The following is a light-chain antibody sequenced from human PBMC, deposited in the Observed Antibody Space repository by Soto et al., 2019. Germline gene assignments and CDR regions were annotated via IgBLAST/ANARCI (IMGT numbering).Light chain of an antibody. Sequence: QSVLTQPPSVSGSPGQSVTISCTGTSSDVGGYNRVSWYQQPPGTAPKLMIYEVSNRPSGVPYRFSGSKSGNTASLTISGLQAEDEADYYCSSYTSSSTFLWVFGGGTKLTVL. CDR1: SSDVGGYNR. CDR3: SSYTSSSTFLWV. CDR2: EVS. J-gene: IGLJ3*02. V-gene: IGLV2-18*02.